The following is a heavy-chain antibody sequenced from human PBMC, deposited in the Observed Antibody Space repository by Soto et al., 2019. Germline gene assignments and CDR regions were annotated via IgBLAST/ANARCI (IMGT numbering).Heavy chain of an antibody. V-gene: IGHV1-18*01. Sequence: ASVKVSCKASGYTFTSYGISWVRQAPGQGLEWMGWISAYNGNTNYAQKLQGRVTMTTDTSTSTAYMELRSLRSDDTAVYYCAREPPPTVVTDWYFDLWGRGTLVTVSS. CDR2: ISAYNGNT. CDR1: GYTFTSYG. J-gene: IGHJ2*01. D-gene: IGHD4-17*01. CDR3: AREPPPTVVTDWYFDL.